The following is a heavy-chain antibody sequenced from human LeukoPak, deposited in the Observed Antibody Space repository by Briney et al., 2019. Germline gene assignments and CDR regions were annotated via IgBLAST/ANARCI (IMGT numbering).Heavy chain of an antibody. V-gene: IGHV1-2*02. Sequence: ASVKVSCKASGYTFTGYYMHWVRQAPGQGLEWMGWINPNSGGTNYAQKFQGRVTMTRDTSISTAYMELSRLRSDDTAVYYCARGREVAATPPDYWGQGTLVTVSS. CDR1: GYTFTGYY. CDR3: ARGREVAATPPDY. J-gene: IGHJ4*02. D-gene: IGHD2-15*01. CDR2: INPNSGGT.